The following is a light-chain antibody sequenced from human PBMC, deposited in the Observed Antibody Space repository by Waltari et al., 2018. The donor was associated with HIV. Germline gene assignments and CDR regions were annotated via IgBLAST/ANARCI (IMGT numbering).Light chain of an antibody. CDR1: SSDVGGFNY. CDR3: SSYTSSSTRV. V-gene: IGLV2-14*01. CDR2: DVS. Sequence: QSALTKPASVSGSPGQSITISCTGTSSDVGGFNYVSWYQPHPGKAPKLMIYDVSKRPSGVSNRFSGSNAGNTASLTISGLQAEDAADYCCSSYTSSSTRVFGGGTKLTVL. J-gene: IGLJ3*02.